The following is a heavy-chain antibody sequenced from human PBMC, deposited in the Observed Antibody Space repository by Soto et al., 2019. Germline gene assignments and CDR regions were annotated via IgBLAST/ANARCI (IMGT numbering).Heavy chain of an antibody. CDR1: GGTFSSYA. D-gene: IGHD2-21*02. V-gene: IGHV1-69*06. CDR2: IIPIFGTA. J-gene: IGHJ6*02. Sequence: QVQLVQSGAEVKKPGSSVKVSCKASGGTFSSYAISWVRQAPGPGLEWMGGIIPIFGTANYAQKFQGRVTITADKSTSTAYMELSSLRSEDTAVYYCANGRVTYVGVGYYYYYGMDVWGQGTTVTVSS. CDR3: ANGRVTYVGVGYYYYYGMDV.